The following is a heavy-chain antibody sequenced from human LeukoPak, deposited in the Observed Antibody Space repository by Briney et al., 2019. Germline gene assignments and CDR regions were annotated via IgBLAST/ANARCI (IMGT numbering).Heavy chain of an antibody. CDR2: IIPSVGLI. CDR1: GGTFRNSA. CDR3: TRGLGSKREDF. D-gene: IGHD3/OR15-3a*01. V-gene: IGHV1-69*04. J-gene: IGHJ4*02. Sequence: GASVKVSCKASGGTFRNSALSWVRQAPGQGLEWLGRIIPSVGLIHYAQKFKDRGTISADETMTTAFLELTSLRSDDTAVYFCTRGLGSKREDFWGQGTLVTVSS.